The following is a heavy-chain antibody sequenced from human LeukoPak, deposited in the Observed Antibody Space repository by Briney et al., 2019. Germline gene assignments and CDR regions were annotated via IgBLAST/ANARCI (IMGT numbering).Heavy chain of an antibody. CDR1: GYTFTSYG. D-gene: IGHD3-3*01. V-gene: IGHV1-46*01. CDR3: ARTTIFGVVIPFDY. CDR2: INPSGGST. J-gene: IGHJ4*02. Sequence: GASVKVSCKASGYTFTSYGISWVRQAPGQGLEWMGIINPSGGSTSYAQKFQGRVTMTRDMSTSTVYMELSSLRSEDTAVYYCARTTIFGVVIPFDYWGQGTLVTVSS.